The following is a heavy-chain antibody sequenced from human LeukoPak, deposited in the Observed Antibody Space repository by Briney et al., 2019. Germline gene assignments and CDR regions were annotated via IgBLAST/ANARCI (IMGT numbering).Heavy chain of an antibody. CDR1: GGSFSDFY. V-gene: IGHV4-34*01. CDR3: ARGLVSSWRHNWFDP. D-gene: IGHD6-13*01. J-gene: IGHJ5*02. Sequence: ASQSLSLTCAVFGGSFSDFYWRWIRQPPGKGPEWIGQINRGGTTNYHPSLNSRVTISVDTSKNQFSLKLSSVTAADTAVYYCARGLVSSWRHNWFDPWGQGTLVTVSS. CDR2: INRGGTT.